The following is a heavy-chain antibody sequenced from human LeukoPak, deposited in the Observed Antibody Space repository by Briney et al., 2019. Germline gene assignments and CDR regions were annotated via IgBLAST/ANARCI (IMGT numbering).Heavy chain of an antibody. V-gene: IGHV4-34*01. J-gene: IGHJ4*02. CDR2: INHSGST. Sequence: SETLSLTCAVYGGSFSGYYWSWIRQPPGKGLEWIGEINHSGSTYYNPSLKSRVTISVDTSKNQFSLKLSSVTAADTAVYYCARAPSSYSSSWFDYWGQGTLVTVSS. CDR1: GGSFSGYY. CDR3: ARAPSSYSSSWFDY. D-gene: IGHD6-13*01.